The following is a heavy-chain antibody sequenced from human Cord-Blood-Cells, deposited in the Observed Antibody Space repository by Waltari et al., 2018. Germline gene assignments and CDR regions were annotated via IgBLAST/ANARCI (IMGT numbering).Heavy chain of an antibody. V-gene: IGHV3-23*01. J-gene: IGHJ4*02. CDR1: GFTFCGYA. CDR2: IGGSGGST. CDR3: AKGKQWLVLVY. Sequence: EVQLLEPGRVLVQPGEPLRSACAASGFTFCGYAISGHGQAPGKGLGWVSAIGGSGGSTYYADSVKGRFTISRDNSKNTLYLQMNSLRAEDTAVYYCAKGKQWLVLVYWGQGTLVTVSS. D-gene: IGHD6-19*01.